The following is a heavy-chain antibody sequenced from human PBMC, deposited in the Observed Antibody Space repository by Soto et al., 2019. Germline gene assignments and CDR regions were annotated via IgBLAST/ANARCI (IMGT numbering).Heavy chain of an antibody. Sequence: GGSLRLSCAASGFTFSSYNMNWVRQAPGKGLEWVSSISGSSTTIYYADSVKGRFTISRDSTKNTLYLQMNSLRAEDTAVYYCARDWASSNRPIVVPAASPPYFDYWGQGTLVTVSS. CDR2: ISGSSTTI. J-gene: IGHJ4*02. D-gene: IGHD2-2*01. CDR3: ARDWASSNRPIVVPAASPPYFDY. V-gene: IGHV3-48*01. CDR1: GFTFSSYN.